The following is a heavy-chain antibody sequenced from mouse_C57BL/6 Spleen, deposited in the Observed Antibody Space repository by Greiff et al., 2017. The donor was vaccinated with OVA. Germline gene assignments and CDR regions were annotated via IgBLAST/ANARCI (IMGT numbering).Heavy chain of an antibody. Sequence: VQLQQSGAELVRPGASVKLSCKASGYTFTDYYINWVKQRPGQGLEWIARIYPGSGNTYYNEKFKGKATLTAEKSSSTAYMQLSSLTSEDSAVYFCATYSNYAWFAYWGQGTLVTVSA. CDR3: ATYSNYAWFAY. CDR2: IYPGSGNT. J-gene: IGHJ3*01. V-gene: IGHV1-76*01. D-gene: IGHD2-5*01. CDR1: GYTFTDYY.